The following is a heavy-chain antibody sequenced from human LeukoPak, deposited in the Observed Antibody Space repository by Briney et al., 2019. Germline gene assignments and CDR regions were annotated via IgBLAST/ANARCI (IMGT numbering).Heavy chain of an antibody. CDR1: GFTFSDYY. D-gene: IGHD6-19*01. Sequence: GGSLRLSCAASGFTFSDYYMNWVRQAPGKGLELVSSISRSSTLYYADSVKGRFTTSRDNAKNSLCLQMNSLRAEDTAVSDCARVAVVLHYFDYWGQGTLVTVSS. V-gene: IGHV3-69-1*01. CDR3: ARVAVVLHYFDY. J-gene: IGHJ4*02. CDR2: ISRSSTL.